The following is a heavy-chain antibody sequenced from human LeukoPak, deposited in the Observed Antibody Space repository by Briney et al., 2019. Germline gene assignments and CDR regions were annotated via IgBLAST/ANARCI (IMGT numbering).Heavy chain of an antibody. J-gene: IGHJ4*02. CDR1: GESIPGYY. CDR2: NHYTGAT. Sequence: SETLSLTCAAYGESIPGYYWSWIRQTPGRGLEWVAQNHYTGATSYNPSLKSRATISVDTSKNQFSLKLSSVTAADTAVYYCARGGSLQPVAFDYWGQGTLVTVSS. D-gene: IGHD2-15*01. V-gene: IGHV4-34*01. CDR3: ARGGSLQPVAFDY.